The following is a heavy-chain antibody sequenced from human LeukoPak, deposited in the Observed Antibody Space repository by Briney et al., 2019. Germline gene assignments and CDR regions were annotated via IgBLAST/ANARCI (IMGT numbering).Heavy chain of an antibody. J-gene: IGHJ3*02. CDR1: GGSISSYY. CDR2: IYYSGST. Sequence: SETLSLTCTVSGGSISSYYWSWIRQPPGKGLEWIGYIYYSGSTNYNPSLKSRVTISVDTFKNQFSLKLSSVTAADTAVYYCAGEYSSSSGVDIWGQGTMVTVSS. CDR3: AGEYSSSSGVDI. V-gene: IGHV4-59*01. D-gene: IGHD6-6*01.